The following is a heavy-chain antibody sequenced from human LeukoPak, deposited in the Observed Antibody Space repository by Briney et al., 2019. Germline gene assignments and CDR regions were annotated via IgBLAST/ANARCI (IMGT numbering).Heavy chain of an antibody. CDR3: AKDRVSPGFNLFDP. Sequence: GGSLRLSCAASGFTFSSYAMNWVRHAPGKGLESVSAINGRGDNTYYADSVKGRLTISRYNSKSTLFLQMNRLRAKDTAIYYCAKDRVSPGFNLFDPWGQGTLVTVSS. D-gene: IGHD2/OR15-2a*01. CDR1: GFTFSSYA. CDR2: INGRGDNT. V-gene: IGHV3-23*01. J-gene: IGHJ5*02.